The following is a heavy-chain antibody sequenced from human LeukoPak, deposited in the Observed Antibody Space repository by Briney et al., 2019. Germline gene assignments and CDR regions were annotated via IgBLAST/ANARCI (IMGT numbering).Heavy chain of an antibody. Sequence: GGSLRLSCAASGFTFSSYSMNWVRQAPGKGLEWVSYISSSSSTIYYADSVKGRFTISRDNAKNSLYLQMNSLRAEDTAVYYCARLGLVGAVSVVDAFDIWGQGTMVTVSS. J-gene: IGHJ3*02. D-gene: IGHD1-26*01. CDR1: GFTFSSYS. CDR3: ARLGLVGAVSVVDAFDI. CDR2: ISSSSSTI. V-gene: IGHV3-48*01.